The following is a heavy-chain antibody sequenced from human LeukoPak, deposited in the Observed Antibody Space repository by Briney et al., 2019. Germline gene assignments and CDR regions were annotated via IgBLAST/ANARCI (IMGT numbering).Heavy chain of an antibody. CDR3: APIAIRSGY. CDR1: GXIVGSNY. D-gene: IGHD3-9*01. V-gene: IGHV3-66*01. J-gene: IGHJ4*02. CDR2: IYSGGST. Sequence: GGSLRLSCPASGXIVGSNYMSWVRQAPGKGLEWVSVIYSGGSTYYADSVKGRFTISRDNSKKTLYLQMNSLRAEDTAVYYCAPIAIRSGYWGQGTLVTVSS.